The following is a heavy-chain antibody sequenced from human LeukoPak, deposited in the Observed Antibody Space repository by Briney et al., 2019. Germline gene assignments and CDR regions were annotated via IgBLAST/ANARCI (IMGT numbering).Heavy chain of an antibody. CDR2: IYYSGST. V-gene: IGHV4-39*01. CDR1: GGSISSSSYY. Sequence: PSETLSLTCTVSGGSISSSSYYWGWIRQPPGKGLEWIGSIYYSGSTSYNPSLKSRVTISVDTSKNQFSLKLSSVTAADTAVYYCARHRNYYGSGSYKVWFDPWGQGTLVTVSS. J-gene: IGHJ5*02. CDR3: ARHRNYYGSGSYKVWFDP. D-gene: IGHD3-10*01.